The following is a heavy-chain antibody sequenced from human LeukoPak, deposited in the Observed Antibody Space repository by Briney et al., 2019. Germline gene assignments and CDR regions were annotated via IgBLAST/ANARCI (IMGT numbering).Heavy chain of an antibody. J-gene: IGHJ5*02. Sequence: SETLSLTCAVYGGSFSGYYWSWIRQPPGEGLEWIGEINHSGSTNYNPSLKSRVTISVDTSKNQFSLKLSSVTAADTAVYYCARRIQLWWYNGFDPWGQGTLVTVSS. CDR1: GGSFSGYY. CDR3: ARRIQLWWYNGFDP. V-gene: IGHV4-34*01. D-gene: IGHD5-18*01. CDR2: INHSGST.